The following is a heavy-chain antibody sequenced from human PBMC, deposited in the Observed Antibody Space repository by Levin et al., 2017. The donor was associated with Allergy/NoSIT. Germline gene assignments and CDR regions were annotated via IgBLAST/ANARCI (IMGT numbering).Heavy chain of an antibody. CDR1: GYTFISYP. J-gene: IGHJ4*02. CDR3: ARGRGMSSHKVPGR. Sequence: ASVKVSCKPTGYTFISYPISWVRQAPGQGLEWMGWITPYNGNTEYAQKFQGRVTMTTDTSTRTAYMELRSLTSDDTAVYYCARGRGMSSHKVPGRWGQGSLVTVSS. V-gene: IGHV1-18*01. CDR2: ITPYNGNT. D-gene: IGHD3-10*01.